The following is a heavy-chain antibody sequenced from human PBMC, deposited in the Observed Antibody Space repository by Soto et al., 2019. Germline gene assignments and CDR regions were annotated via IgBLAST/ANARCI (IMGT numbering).Heavy chain of an antibody. CDR1: GGSISSSSYY. D-gene: IGHD1-1*01. CDR3: ARRTGTSYYGMDV. Sequence: PSETLSLTCTVSGGSISSSSYYWGWIRQPPGKGLEWIGSIYYSGSTYYNPSLKSRVTISVDTSKNQCSLKLSSVTAADTAVYYCARRTGTSYYGMDVWGQGTTVTVSS. J-gene: IGHJ6*02. V-gene: IGHV4-39*01. CDR2: IYYSGST.